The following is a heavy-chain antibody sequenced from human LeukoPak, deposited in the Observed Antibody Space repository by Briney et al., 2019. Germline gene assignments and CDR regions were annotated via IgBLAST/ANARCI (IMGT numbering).Heavy chain of an antibody. CDR2: IYSGGST. CDR3: ARAGSSSDSSGYLGNYYYYMDV. D-gene: IGHD3-22*01. J-gene: IGHJ6*03. CDR1: GFSFSTYA. Sequence: GGSLRLSCAASGFSFSTYAMSWVRQAPGKGLEWVSVIYSGGSTYYADSVKGRFTISRDNSKNTLYLQTNSLRAEDTAVYYCARAGSSSDSSGYLGNYYYYMDVWGKGTTVTVSS. V-gene: IGHV3-53*01.